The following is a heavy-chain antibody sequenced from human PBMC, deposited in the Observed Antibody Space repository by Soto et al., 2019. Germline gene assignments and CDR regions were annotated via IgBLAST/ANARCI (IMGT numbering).Heavy chain of an antibody. CDR2: IYSSGTT. D-gene: IGHD2-2*01. J-gene: IGHJ4*02. CDR3: AREYANSPEAFDY. CDR1: GESVNSDYYD. Sequence: EILSVTCSLAGESVNSDYYDWTWMRQPPGKGLEWIGYIYSSGTTNYNPSLRSRVTISLDTSRNQFYLKLSSVTAADTAVFYWAREYANSPEAFDYWGRGTQVTVSS. V-gene: IGHV4-61*01.